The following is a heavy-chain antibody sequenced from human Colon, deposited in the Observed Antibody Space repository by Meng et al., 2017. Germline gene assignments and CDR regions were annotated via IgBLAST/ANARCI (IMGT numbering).Heavy chain of an antibody. CDR2: ISAYSGNT. CDR1: GYTFTNYG. CDR3: ARDQSRTSSWYPDY. D-gene: IGHD6-13*01. V-gene: IGHV1-18*01. J-gene: IGHJ4*02. Sequence: VDSGQAGAEGKKPWASVKVSCKASGYTFTNYGVSWVRQAPGQGLEWMGWISAYSGNTNYVQKLQDRVTMTTDTSTSTAYMELRSLRSDDTAVYYCARDQSRTSSWYPDYWGQGTLVTVSS.